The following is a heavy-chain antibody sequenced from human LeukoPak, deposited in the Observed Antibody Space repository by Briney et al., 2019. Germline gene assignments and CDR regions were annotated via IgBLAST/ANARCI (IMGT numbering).Heavy chain of an antibody. CDR3: ASADVPAATYYYYYGMDV. CDR1: GFTFSSYG. J-gene: IGHJ6*04. Sequence: PGRSLRLSCAASGFTFSSYGMHWVRQAPGKGLEWVAVIWYDGSNKYYADSVKGRFTISRDNSKNTLYLQMNSLRAEDTAVYYCASADVPAATYYYYYGMDVWGKGTTVTVSS. CDR2: IWYDGSNK. V-gene: IGHV3-33*01. D-gene: IGHD2-2*01.